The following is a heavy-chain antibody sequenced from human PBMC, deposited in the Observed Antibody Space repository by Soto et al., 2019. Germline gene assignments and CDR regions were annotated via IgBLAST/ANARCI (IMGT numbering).Heavy chain of an antibody. D-gene: IGHD5-18*01. CDR1: GGSFSGYY. CDR2: INHSGST. CDR3: ALTWIQLSYFDY. V-gene: IGHV4-34*01. J-gene: IGHJ4*02. Sequence: SETLSLTCAVYGGSFSGYYWSWIRQPPGKGLEWIGEINHSGSTNYNPSLKSRVTISVDTSKNQFSLKLSSVTAADTAVYYCALTWIQLSYFDYWGQGTLVTV.